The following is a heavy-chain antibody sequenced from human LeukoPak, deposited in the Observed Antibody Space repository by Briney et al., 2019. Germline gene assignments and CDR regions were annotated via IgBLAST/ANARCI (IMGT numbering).Heavy chain of an antibody. J-gene: IGHJ4*02. D-gene: IGHD3-22*01. V-gene: IGHV3-23*01. CDR1: GFTFSSYA. CDR2: ISGSGGST. CDR3: ARAGFLDYDSSGYRY. Sequence: GGSLRLSCAASGFTFSSYAMSWVRQAPGKGLEWVSAISGSGGSTYYADSVKGRFTISRDNAKNSLYLQMNSLRAEDTAVYYCARAGFLDYDSSGYRYWGQGTLVTVSS.